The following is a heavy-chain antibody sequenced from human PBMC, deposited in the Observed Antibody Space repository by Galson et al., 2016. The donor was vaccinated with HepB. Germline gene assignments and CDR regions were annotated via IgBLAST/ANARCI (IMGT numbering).Heavy chain of an antibody. V-gene: IGHV3-23*01. CDR3: ARDGSIFDY. CDR1: GFIFSTYA. CDR2: IRGSGGGI. J-gene: IGHJ4*02. Sequence: SLRLSCAGSGFIFSTYAMSWVRQAPGKGLEWVSSIRGSGGGIYYADSVKGRFTISRDNAKNSLYLQMSSLRAEDTAVYFCARDGSIFDYWGQGTLVTVSS. D-gene: IGHD2/OR15-2a*01.